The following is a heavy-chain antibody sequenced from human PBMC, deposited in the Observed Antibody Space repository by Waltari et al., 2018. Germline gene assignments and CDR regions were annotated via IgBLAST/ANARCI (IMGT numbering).Heavy chain of an antibody. J-gene: IGHJ5*02. CDR2: MNPNSGVT. CDR1: GHTFTTYD. CDR3: AIGSYYGGGGFGP. V-gene: IGHV1-8*03. Sequence: QVQLVQSGAEAKKPGASVTVSCQASGHTFTTYDINWVRQAPGQGLEWMGWMNPNSGVTGYAQKFQGRVSITRDISIRTAYMELSILSSEDSAMYYCAIGSYYGGGGFGPWGQGTLVTVSS. D-gene: IGHD1-26*01.